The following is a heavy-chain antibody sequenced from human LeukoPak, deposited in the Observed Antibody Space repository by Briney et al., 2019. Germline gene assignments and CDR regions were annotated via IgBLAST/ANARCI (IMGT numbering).Heavy chain of an antibody. Sequence: GGSLRLSCAASGFTLSRYWMHWVRQAPGKGLVWVSRINDDGSSTKYADSVKGRFTISRDNAKNTLYLQMNNLRVEDTAVYYCARETPRRGETRDGYRWGQGTVVTVSS. CDR3: ARETPRRGETRDGYR. D-gene: IGHD5-24*01. J-gene: IGHJ4*02. CDR1: GFTLSRYW. V-gene: IGHV3-74*01. CDR2: INDDGSST.